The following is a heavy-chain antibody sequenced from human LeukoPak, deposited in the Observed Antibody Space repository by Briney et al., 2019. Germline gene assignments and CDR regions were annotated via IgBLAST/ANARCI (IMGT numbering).Heavy chain of an antibody. J-gene: IGHJ5*02. CDR3: ARGLSAAAAGPNWFDP. D-gene: IGHD6-13*01. CDR2: INHSGST. CDR1: GGAFSGYD. V-gene: IGHV4-34*01. Sequence: PSETRSLTSAVYGGAFSGYDWSWIRQPPGKGLQWLGEINHSGSTNYNPSLKSRVTISVDTSKNQFSLKLSSVTAADTAVYYCARGLSAAAAGPNWFDPWGQGTLVTVSS.